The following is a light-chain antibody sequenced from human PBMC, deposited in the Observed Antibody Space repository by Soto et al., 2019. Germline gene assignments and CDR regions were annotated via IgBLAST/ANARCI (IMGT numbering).Light chain of an antibody. Sequence: QAVVTQEPSLTVSPGGKVTLTCASSTGAVNSGHHPYWFQQKPGQAPRILIFDTSNRHSWTPARFSGSLLGGQAALTLSGAQPEDEAEYYCLLTFRGPWVFGGGTKLT. CDR3: LLTFRGPWV. V-gene: IGLV7-46*01. CDR1: TGAVNSGHH. J-gene: IGLJ3*02. CDR2: DTS.